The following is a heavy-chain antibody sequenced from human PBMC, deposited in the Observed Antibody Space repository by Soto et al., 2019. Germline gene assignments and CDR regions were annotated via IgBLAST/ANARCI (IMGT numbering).Heavy chain of an antibody. D-gene: IGHD6-13*01. CDR3: ARQTRAADGTSPNRRLNWFDP. CDR1: GGSISSSSYY. Sequence: SETLSLTCTVSGGSISSSSYYWGWIRQPPGKGLEWIGSIYYSGSTYYNPSLKSRVTISVDTSKNQFSLKLSSVTAADTAVYYCARQTRAADGTSPNRRLNWFDPWGQGNLVTVS. V-gene: IGHV4-39*01. CDR2: IYYSGST. J-gene: IGHJ5*02.